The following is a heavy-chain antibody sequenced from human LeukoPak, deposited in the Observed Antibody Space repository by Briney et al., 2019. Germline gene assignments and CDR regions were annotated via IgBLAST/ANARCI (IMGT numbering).Heavy chain of an antibody. CDR1: GGSISSSNW. CDR2: IYHSGST. CDR3: ARRRIAAAGLYYFDY. J-gene: IGHJ4*02. Sequence: PSGTLSLTCAVSGGSISSSNWWSWVRQPPGKGLEWIGEIYHSGSTNYNPSLKSRVTISVDKSKNQFSLKLSSVTAADTAVYYCARRRIAAAGLYYFDYWGQGTLVTVSS. V-gene: IGHV4-4*02. D-gene: IGHD6-13*01.